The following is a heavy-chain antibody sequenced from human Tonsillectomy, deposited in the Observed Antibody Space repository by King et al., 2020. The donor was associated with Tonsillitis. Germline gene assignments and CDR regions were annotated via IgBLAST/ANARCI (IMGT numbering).Heavy chain of an antibody. CDR3: ARVGSSATSWGWFDP. V-gene: IGHV4-59*02. CDR2: IYYSGTT. CDR1: GDSVSSSY. J-gene: IGHJ5*02. Sequence: QLQESGPGLVKPSETLSLTCTVSGDSVSSSYWSWIRQPPGKGLEWIGFIYYSGTTNSNPSLKSRVTMSIDTSKNQLSLSLSSVTAADPAVYYCARVGSSATSWGWFDPWGQGTLVIVSS. D-gene: IGHD2-2*01.